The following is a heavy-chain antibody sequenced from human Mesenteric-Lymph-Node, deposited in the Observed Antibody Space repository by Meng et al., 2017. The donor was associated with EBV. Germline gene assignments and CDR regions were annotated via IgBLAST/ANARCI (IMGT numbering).Heavy chain of an antibody. CDR2: STHSGST. Sequence: QGQLQRLGARLLKPSETLSLTCAVFGGSLSGYYWSWIRQPPGKGLEWSRESTHSGSTNYNPSLKSRVTISVDTSKNQFSLKLKSVTATDTAVYYCARGADRGANLGYWGQGTLVTVSS. CDR1: GGSLSGYY. D-gene: IGHD3-10*01. CDR3: ARGADRGANLGY. J-gene: IGHJ4*02. V-gene: IGHV4-34*01.